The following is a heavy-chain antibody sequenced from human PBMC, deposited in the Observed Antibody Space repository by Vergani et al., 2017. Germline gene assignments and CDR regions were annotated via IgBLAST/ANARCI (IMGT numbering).Heavy chain of an antibody. CDR2: IIPIFGTA. Sequence: QVQLVQSGAEVKKPGASVKVSCKASGYTFTGYYMHWVRQAPGQGLEWMGGIIPIFGTANYAQKFQGRVTITADESTSTAYMELSSLRSEDTAVYYCARVRLVATIWGDAFDIWGQGTMVTVSS. CDR1: GYTFTGYY. D-gene: IGHD5-12*01. CDR3: ARVRLVATIWGDAFDI. V-gene: IGHV1-69*01. J-gene: IGHJ3*02.